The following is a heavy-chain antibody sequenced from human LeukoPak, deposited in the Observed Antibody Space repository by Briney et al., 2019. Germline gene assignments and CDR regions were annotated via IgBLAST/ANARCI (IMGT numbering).Heavy chain of an antibody. J-gene: IGHJ4*02. CDR3: AKDREMATIIDH. D-gene: IGHD5-24*01. V-gene: IGHV3-30*02. Sequence: GGSLRLSCAASGFTFSSYGMHWVRQAPGKGLEWVAFIRYDGSNKYYADSVKGRFTISRDNSKNTLYLQMNSLRAEDTAVYYCAKDREMATIIDHWGQGTLVTVSS. CDR2: IRYDGSNK. CDR1: GFTFSSYG.